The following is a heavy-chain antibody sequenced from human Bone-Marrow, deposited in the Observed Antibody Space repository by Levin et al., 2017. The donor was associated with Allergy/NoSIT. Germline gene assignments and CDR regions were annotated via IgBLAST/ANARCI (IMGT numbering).Heavy chain of an antibody. J-gene: IGHJ4*02. D-gene: IGHD3-10*01. Sequence: GGSLRLSCAASGFTFSDSYMTWIRQAPGKGLEWVSYISIAGSAMYYADSVKGRFTISRDNAKKSLYLQMNSLRAEDTAVYYCGSLHYYGIPYWGQGTLVTVSS. CDR1: GFTFSDSY. CDR2: ISIAGSAM. V-gene: IGHV3-11*01. CDR3: GSLHYYGIPY.